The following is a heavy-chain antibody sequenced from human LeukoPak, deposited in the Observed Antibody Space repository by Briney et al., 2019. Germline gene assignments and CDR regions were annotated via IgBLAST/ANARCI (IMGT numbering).Heavy chain of an antibody. D-gene: IGHD6-19*01. V-gene: IGHV3-30-3*01. CDR1: GFTFSSYT. Sequence: GGSLRLSCVASGFTFSSYTMHWVRQARGRGLEWVAVISYDRNNIYYADSVKGRFTISRDNSKNTLYLQMNSLRADDTAVYYCARETFSGWYDYWGQGTLVTVSS. J-gene: IGHJ4*02. CDR3: ARETFSGWYDY. CDR2: ISYDRNNI.